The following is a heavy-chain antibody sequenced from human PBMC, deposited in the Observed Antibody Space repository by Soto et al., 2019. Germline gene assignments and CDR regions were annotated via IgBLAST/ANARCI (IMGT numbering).Heavy chain of an antibody. V-gene: IGHV1-18*01. CDR3: ARERRWEPLLY. J-gene: IGHJ4*02. CDR1: GYTLANYG. Sequence: QVRLVQSGPEVKKPGASVRVSCKASGYTLANYGITWVRQTSGQGLEWLGWISGYNINTHYAQKFEDRVTLTTDKSTSTVYMELRSLKSDDTAIYFCARERRWEPLLYWGQGTLVTVSP. CDR2: ISGYNINT. D-gene: IGHD1-26*01.